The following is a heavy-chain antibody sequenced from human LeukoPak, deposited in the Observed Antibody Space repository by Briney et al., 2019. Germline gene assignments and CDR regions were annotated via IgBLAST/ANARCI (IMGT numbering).Heavy chain of an antibody. CDR1: GFTFSSYA. CDR2: ISYDGSNK. CDR3: ARDNTHTQFHTAMDIGIDY. J-gene: IGHJ4*02. Sequence: GGSLRLSRAASGFTFSSYAMHWVRQAPGKGLEWVAVISYDGSNKYYADSVKGRFTISRDNSKNTLYLQMNSLRAEDTAVYCCARDNTHTQFHTAMDIGIDYWGQGTLVTVSS. D-gene: IGHD5-18*01. V-gene: IGHV3-30-3*01.